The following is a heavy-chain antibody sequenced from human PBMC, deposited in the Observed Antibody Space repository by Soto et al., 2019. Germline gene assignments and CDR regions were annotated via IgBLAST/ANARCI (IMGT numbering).Heavy chain of an antibody. V-gene: IGHV4-39*01. Sequence: SETLSLTCSVSGGSINSSSYFWGWVRQPPGKGLEWIGSIYYSGSTYYNPSLRSRVTISVDTSKNQFSLELSSVTAADTAVFYCARHYSSGSRNWFGPWGQGTLVTVSS. CDR2: IYYSGST. J-gene: IGHJ5*02. CDR1: GGSINSSSYF. D-gene: IGHD6-19*01. CDR3: ARHYSSGSRNWFGP.